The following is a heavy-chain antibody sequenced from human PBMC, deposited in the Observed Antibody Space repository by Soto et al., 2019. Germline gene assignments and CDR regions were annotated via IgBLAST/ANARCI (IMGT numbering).Heavy chain of an antibody. CDR1: GGSISSGGYY. V-gene: IGHV4-31*02. J-gene: IGHJ4*02. CDR2: IYYSGST. Sequence: SETLSLTCTVSGGSISSGGYYWSWIRQHPGKGLEWIGYIYYSGSTYYNPSLKSRVTISVDTSKNQFSLKLSSVTAADTAVYYCARDQAGPYYYDSSGQVFDYWGQGTLVTVSS. D-gene: IGHD3-22*01. CDR3: ARDQAGPYYYDSSGQVFDY.